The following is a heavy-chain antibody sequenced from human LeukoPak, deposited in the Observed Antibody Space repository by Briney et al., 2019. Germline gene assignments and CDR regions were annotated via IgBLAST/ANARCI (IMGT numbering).Heavy chain of an antibody. CDR3: ARRSVAYSYDSSGYSPVYYFDY. V-gene: IGHV7-4-1*02. Sequence: ASVKVSCKASGYTFTSYAMNWVRQAPGQGLEWMGWINTNTGNPTYAQGFTGRFVFSLDTSVSTAYLQISSLKAEDTAVYYCARRSVAYSYDSSGYSPVYYFDYWGQGTLVTVSS. D-gene: IGHD3-22*01. CDR1: GYTFTSYA. J-gene: IGHJ4*02. CDR2: INTNTGNP.